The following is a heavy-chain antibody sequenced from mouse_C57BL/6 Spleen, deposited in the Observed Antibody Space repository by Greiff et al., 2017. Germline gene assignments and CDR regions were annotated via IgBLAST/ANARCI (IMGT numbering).Heavy chain of an antibody. D-gene: IGHD2-4*01. CDR1: GFTFSSYA. Sequence: EVQRVESGGGLVKPGGSLKLSCAASGFTFSSYAMSWVRQTPEKRLEWVATISDGGSYTYYPDNVKGRFTISRDNAKNNLYLQMSHLKSEDTAMYYCAREEGDYGGFAYWGQGTLVTVSA. CDR2: ISDGGSYT. J-gene: IGHJ3*01. CDR3: AREEGDYGGFAY. V-gene: IGHV5-4*01.